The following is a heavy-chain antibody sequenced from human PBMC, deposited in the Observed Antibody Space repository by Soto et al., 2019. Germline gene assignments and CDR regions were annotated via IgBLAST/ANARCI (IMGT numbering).Heavy chain of an antibody. CDR3: ARGGRVLRYSGEPLDY. CDR1: GGSISSGGYS. V-gene: IGHV4-30-2*01. CDR2: IYHSGST. Sequence: SETLSLTCAVSGGSISSGGYSWSWIRQPPGKGLEWIGYIYHSGSTYYNPSLKSRVTISVDWSKNQFSLKLSSVTAADTAVYYCARGGRVLRYSGEPLDYWGQGTLVTVSS. D-gene: IGHD3-9*01. J-gene: IGHJ4*02.